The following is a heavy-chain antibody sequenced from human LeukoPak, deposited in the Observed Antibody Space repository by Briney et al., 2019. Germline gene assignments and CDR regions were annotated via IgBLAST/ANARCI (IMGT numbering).Heavy chain of an antibody. CDR2: ISGSGGST. CDR1: GFTFRSYA. CDR3: ARDVPYYYDSSGYPEYFQH. J-gene: IGHJ1*01. Sequence: PGGSLRLSCAASGFTFRSYAMNWVRQAPGKGLEWVAVISGSGGSTYYADSVKGRFTIARDNSKNTLYLQMNSLRAEDTAVYYCARDVPYYYDSSGYPEYFQHWGQGTLVTVSS. V-gene: IGHV3-23*01. D-gene: IGHD3-22*01.